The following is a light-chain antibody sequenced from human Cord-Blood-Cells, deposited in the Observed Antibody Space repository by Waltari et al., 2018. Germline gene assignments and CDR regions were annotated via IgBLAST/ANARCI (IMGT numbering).Light chain of an antibody. CDR2: RNN. Sequence: QSVLTQSPSASGTPGQRVTISCSGSSSNIGSNYVYWYQQLPGMAPKLLIYRNNQRPSGVPDRFSGSKSGTSASLAISGLRSEDEADYYCAAWDDSLSGVVFGGGTKLTVL. CDR1: SSNIGSNY. CDR3: AAWDDSLSGVV. J-gene: IGLJ2*01. V-gene: IGLV1-47*01.